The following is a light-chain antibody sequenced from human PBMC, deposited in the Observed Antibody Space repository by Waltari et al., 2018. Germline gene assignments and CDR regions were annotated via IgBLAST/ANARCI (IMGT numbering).Light chain of an antibody. Sequence: DVQVTQSPSSLSASVGDSVTILCRTSQDIDRYLIWYQQKPGNAPKLLIYAASYLQSGVPSRFSGSGSGTDFSLTISSLQPEDFAVYYCQQNYRTPTFGGGTKVEVK. J-gene: IGKJ4*01. CDR3: QQNYRTPT. V-gene: IGKV1-39*01. CDR1: QDIDRY. CDR2: AAS.